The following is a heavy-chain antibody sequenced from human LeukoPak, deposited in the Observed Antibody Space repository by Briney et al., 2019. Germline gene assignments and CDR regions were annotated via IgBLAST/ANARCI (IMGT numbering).Heavy chain of an antibody. CDR2: IYSDSTT. D-gene: IGHD5-24*01. J-gene: IGHJ4*02. V-gene: IGHV3-53*01. Sequence: PGGSLRLSCAASGFTVSSNHMNWVRQAPGKGLEWVSVIYSDSTTFFADSMKGRFTISRDTSENTVYLQMNSLRAEDTALHYCVRGMIGMTTIMGSHYFFDFWGQGTLVTVSS. CDR3: VRGMIGMTTIMGSHYFFDF. CDR1: GFTVSSNH.